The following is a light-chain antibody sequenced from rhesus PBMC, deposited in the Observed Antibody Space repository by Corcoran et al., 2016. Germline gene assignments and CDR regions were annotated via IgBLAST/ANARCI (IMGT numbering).Light chain of an antibody. CDR2: AAS. Sequence: DIQMTQSPSSLSASVGDRVTITCRASQGISDYLNWYQQKPGKAPKRLIYAASSLESGVPSRFSGSGSGTDFTLTISSLQPEDFAAYYCLQGYSTPMYSFGQGTKVEIK. V-gene: IGKV1-36*02. CDR1: QGISDY. J-gene: IGKJ2*01. CDR3: LQGYSTPMYS.